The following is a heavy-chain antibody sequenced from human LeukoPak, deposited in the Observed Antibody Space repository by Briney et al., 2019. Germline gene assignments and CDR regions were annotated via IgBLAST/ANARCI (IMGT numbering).Heavy chain of an antibody. V-gene: IGHV3-30*18. CDR3: AKGGYSYGIHFDY. CDR2: ISYDGSNK. J-gene: IGHJ4*02. D-gene: IGHD5-18*01. CDR1: GFTFSSYG. Sequence: RGSLRLSCAASGFTFSSYGMHWVRQAPGKGLEWVAVISYDGSNKYYADSVKGRFTISRDNSKNTLYLQMNSLRAEDTAVYYCAKGGYSYGIHFDYWGQGTLVTVSS.